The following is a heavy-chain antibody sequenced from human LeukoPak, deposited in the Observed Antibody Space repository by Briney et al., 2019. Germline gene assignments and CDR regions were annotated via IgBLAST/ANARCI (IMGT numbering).Heavy chain of an antibody. D-gene: IGHD4-17*01. CDR2: IYSSGST. Sequence: GALRLSCAASGFTVRSNYMSWVRQAPGKGLEWVSVIYSSGSTYYADSVKGRFTISRDNSKNTLYLQMNSLRAEDTAVYYCARVNTVTIWFPFDYWGQGTLVTVPS. J-gene: IGHJ4*02. CDR1: GFTVRSNY. CDR3: ARVNTVTIWFPFDY. V-gene: IGHV3-53*01.